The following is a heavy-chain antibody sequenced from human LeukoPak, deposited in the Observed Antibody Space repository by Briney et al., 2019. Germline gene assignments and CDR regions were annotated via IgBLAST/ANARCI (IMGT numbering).Heavy chain of an antibody. CDR2: INPNSGGT. Sequence: GASVKVSCKASGYTFTGYYMHWVRQAPGQGLEWMGWINPNSGGTNYAQKFQGWVTMTRDTSISTAYMELSRLRSDDTAVYYCAREVAAGENWFDPWGRGTLVTVSS. CDR1: GYTFTGYY. V-gene: IGHV1-2*04. J-gene: IGHJ5*02. D-gene: IGHD6-13*01. CDR3: AREVAAGENWFDP.